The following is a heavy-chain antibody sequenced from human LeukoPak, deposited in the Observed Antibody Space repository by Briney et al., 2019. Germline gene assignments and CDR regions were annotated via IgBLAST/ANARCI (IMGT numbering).Heavy chain of an antibody. CDR3: TRDRHCVNGVCHSPPGMDV. CDR1: GFILNDYG. J-gene: IGHJ6*02. Sequence: GGSLRLSCAASGFILNDYGMHWVRQAPGKGLEWVADIWFDKNQHFADSVKGRFAISRDNSKNTVYLQINSLRAEDTAVYYCTRDRHCVNGVCHSPPGMDVWGQGTTVTVSS. V-gene: IGHV3-33*01. CDR2: IWFDKNQ. D-gene: IGHD2-8*01.